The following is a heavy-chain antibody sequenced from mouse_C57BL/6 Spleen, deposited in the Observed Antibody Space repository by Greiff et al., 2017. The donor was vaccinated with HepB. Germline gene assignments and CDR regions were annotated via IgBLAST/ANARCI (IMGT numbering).Heavy chain of an antibody. V-gene: IGHV1-82*01. CDR3: ARQEHDVGDY. CDR1: GYAFSSSW. J-gene: IGHJ4*01. CDR2: IYPGDGDT. D-gene: IGHD2-3*01. Sequence: VKLVESGPELVKPGASVKISCKASGYAFSSSWMNWVKQRPGKGLEWIGRIYPGDGDTNYNGKFKGKATLTADKSSSTAYMQLSSLTSEDSAVYFCARQEHDVGDYWGQGTSVTVSS.